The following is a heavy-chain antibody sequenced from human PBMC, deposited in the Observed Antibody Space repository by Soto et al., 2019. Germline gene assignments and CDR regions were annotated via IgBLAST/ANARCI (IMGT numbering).Heavy chain of an antibody. CDR2: ISANDVGT. Sequence: PGGSLRLSCEAYGFTLRNYAMTWIRQAPWKGLEWVSLISANDVGTYYAESVKTRFTISTDQSRNTVYLQMDSLRADDTAIYYCAKAKNDYNWDNRPPFDYWGQGTLVTVSS. CDR3: AKAKNDYNWDNRPPFDY. D-gene: IGHD1-20*01. V-gene: IGHV3-23*01. J-gene: IGHJ4*02. CDR1: GFTLRNYA.